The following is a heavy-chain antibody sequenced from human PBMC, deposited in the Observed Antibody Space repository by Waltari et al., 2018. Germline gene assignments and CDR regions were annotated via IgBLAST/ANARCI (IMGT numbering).Heavy chain of an antibody. Sequence: EVQLVESGGGLVQPGGSLRLSCAASGFTFSSYWMSWVRQAPGKGLEWVSVIYSGGSTYYADSVKGRFTISRDNSKNTLYLQMNSLRAEDTAVYYCARDWGSGYLDYWGQGTLVTVSS. D-gene: IGHD3-22*01. CDR1: GFTFSSYW. J-gene: IGHJ4*02. V-gene: IGHV3-66*01. CDR2: IYSGGST. CDR3: ARDWGSGYLDY.